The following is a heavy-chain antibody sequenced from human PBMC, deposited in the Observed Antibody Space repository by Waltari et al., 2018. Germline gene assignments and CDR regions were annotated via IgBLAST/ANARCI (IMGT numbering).Heavy chain of an antibody. V-gene: IGHV3-21*01. D-gene: IGHD3-3*01. CDR3: ARESITIFYYYYYYMDV. CDR1: GFTFSSYS. CDR2: ISSSSSYI. J-gene: IGHJ6*03. Sequence: EVQLVKSGGGLVKPGGSLRLSCATSGFTFSSYSMNWVRQAPGKGLEWVSSISSSSSYIYYADSVKGRFTISRDNAKNSLYLQMNSLRAEDTAVYYCARESITIFYYYYYYMDVWGKGTTVTISS.